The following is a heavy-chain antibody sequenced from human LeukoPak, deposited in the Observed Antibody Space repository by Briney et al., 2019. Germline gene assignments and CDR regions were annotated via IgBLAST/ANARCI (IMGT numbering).Heavy chain of an antibody. D-gene: IGHD5-24*01. CDR1: GYTFTGYY. CDR2: INPNSGGR. CDR3: APGDGYNCYYFDC. V-gene: IGHV1-2*02. J-gene: IGHJ4*02. Sequence: GASVKVSCKASGYTFTGYYMHWVRQAPGQGLEWMGWINPNSGGRNYAQKFQGRVTMTSDTSISTAYMELNNQRSDDPAVYYCAPGDGYNCYYFDCWGGGTLVSVSS.